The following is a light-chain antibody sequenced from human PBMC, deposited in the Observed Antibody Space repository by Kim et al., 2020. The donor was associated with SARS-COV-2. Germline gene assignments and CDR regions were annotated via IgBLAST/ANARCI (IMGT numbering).Light chain of an antibody. Sequence: VSPGEIATLSCRASQSVITNVAWYQQKPGQAPRLLIYDASTRATGIPDSFSVTGSGTEFSLTISSLQSEDCAVYYCQQYKSWPLTFGGGTKVDIK. J-gene: IGKJ4*01. CDR3: QQYKSWPLT. CDR2: DAS. V-gene: IGKV3-15*01. CDR1: QSVITN.